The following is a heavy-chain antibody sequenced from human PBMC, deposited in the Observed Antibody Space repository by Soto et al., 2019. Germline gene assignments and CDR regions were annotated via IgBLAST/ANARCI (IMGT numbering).Heavy chain of an antibody. CDR3: ARRYGGTFDY. CDR2: IYHSGST. Sequence: SETLSLTCAVSGDSISSGGYSWSWIRQPPGKGLEWIGYIYHSGSTYYNPSLKSRVTISVDTSKNQFSLKLSSVTAADTAVYYCARRYGGTFDYWGQGTLVTVSS. CDR1: GDSISSGGYS. J-gene: IGHJ4*02. V-gene: IGHV4-30-2*01. D-gene: IGHD2-15*01.